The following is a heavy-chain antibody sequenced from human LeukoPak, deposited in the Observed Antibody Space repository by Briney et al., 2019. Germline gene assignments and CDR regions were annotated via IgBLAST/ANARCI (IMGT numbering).Heavy chain of an antibody. CDR1: GFTFSSYA. CDR3: AKGYDSSGYPGSWGLD. Sequence: GGSLRLSCAASGFTFSSYAMNWVRQAPGKGLEWVSAISGSGGSTYYADSVKGRFTISRDNSKNTLYLQMNSLRAEGTAVYYCAKGYDSSGYPGSWGLDWGQGTLVTVSS. CDR2: ISGSGGST. D-gene: IGHD3-22*01. J-gene: IGHJ4*02. V-gene: IGHV3-23*01.